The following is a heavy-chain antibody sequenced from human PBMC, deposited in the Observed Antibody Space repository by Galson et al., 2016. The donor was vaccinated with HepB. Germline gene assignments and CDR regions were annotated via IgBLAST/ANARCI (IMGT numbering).Heavy chain of an antibody. CDR2: ISYDGSNK. J-gene: IGHJ6*04. CDR3: ARAATPLGQGDYYYYYGMDV. Sequence: SLRLSCAASGFTFSSYAMNWVRQAPVKGLEWVAVISYDGSNKYYADSVKGRFTISRDNSKNTLYLQMNSLRAEDTAVYYCARAATPLGQGDYYYYYGMDVWGKGTTVTVSS. D-gene: IGHD6-25*01. V-gene: IGHV3-30-3*01. CDR1: GFTFSSYA.